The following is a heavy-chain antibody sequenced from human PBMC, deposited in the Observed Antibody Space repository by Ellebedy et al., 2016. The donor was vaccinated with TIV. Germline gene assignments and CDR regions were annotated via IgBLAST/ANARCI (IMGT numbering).Heavy chain of an antibody. CDR1: GFTFSSFW. D-gene: IGHD4-17*01. Sequence: GESLKISCAASGFTFSSFWMTWVRQAPGKGLEWVANIKYDGSEEYYAASVKGRFTISRDNAKNSLYLQMDSLRAEDTAVYYCTTRTTVTTNDYWGQGTLVTVSS. V-gene: IGHV3-7*02. CDR2: IKYDGSEE. J-gene: IGHJ4*02. CDR3: TTRTTVTTNDY.